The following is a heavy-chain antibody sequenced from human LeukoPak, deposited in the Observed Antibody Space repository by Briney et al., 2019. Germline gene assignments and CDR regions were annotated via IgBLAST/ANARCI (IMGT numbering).Heavy chain of an antibody. CDR1: GGTFSSYA. V-gene: IGHV1-69*04. D-gene: IGHD5-12*01. CDR3: AGDILVATIVGDYYYGMDL. CDR2: IIPILGIA. Sequence: ASVKVSCKASGGTFSSYAISWVRQAPGQGLEWMGRIIPILGIANYAQKFQGRVTITADKSTSTAYMELSSLRSEDTAVYYCAGDILVATIVGDYYYGMDLWGQGTTVNGSS. J-gene: IGHJ6*02.